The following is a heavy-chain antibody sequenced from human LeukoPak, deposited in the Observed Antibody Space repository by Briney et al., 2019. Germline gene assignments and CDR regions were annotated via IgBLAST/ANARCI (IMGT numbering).Heavy chain of an antibody. CDR1: GFSFRSYA. CDR3: GRDTILSGKPFDF. V-gene: IGHV3-23*01. D-gene: IGHD5-24*01. J-gene: IGHJ4*02. Sequence: PGGSLRLSCAVSGFSFRSYAMSWVRQAPGKGLEWLSGVSAGGGSTFYAESVQGRFTISRDNSKNTLYLQLSSLTAEDSALYYCGRDTILSGKPFDFWGQGTPVTVSS. CDR2: VSAGGGST.